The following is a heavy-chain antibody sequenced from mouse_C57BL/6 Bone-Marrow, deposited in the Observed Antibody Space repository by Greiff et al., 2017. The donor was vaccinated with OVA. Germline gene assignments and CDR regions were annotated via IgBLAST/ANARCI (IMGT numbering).Heavy chain of an antibody. CDR2: ISSGSSTI. CDR3: AREGIDYDYDMDY. Sequence: EVKLVESGGGLVKPGGSLKLSCAASGFTFSDYGMHWVRQAPEKGLEWVAYISSGSSTIYYADTVKGRFTISRDNAKNTLFLQMTSLRSEDTAMYYCAREGIDYDYDMDYWGQGTTLTVSS. J-gene: IGHJ2*01. V-gene: IGHV5-17*01. CDR1: GFTFSDYG. D-gene: IGHD2-4*01.